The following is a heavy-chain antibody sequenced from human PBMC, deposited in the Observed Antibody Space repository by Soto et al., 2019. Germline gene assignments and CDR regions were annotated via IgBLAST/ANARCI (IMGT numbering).Heavy chain of an antibody. Sequence: GGSLRLSCAASGFTFSSHLMNWVRQGPGKGLVWVSRISGDGRTTSHADSVKGRFTISRDNAKNTLYLQMNSLRVEDTAVYYCARGVPNCSSSSCYFDFWGQGILVTVSS. CDR1: GFTFSSHL. CDR3: ARGVPNCSSSSCYFDF. J-gene: IGHJ4*02. CDR2: ISGDGRTT. D-gene: IGHD2-2*01. V-gene: IGHV3-74*01.